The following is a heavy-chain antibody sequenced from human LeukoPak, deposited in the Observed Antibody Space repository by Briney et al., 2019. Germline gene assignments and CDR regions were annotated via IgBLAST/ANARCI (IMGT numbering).Heavy chain of an antibody. CDR3: ARGGYSGYDSLDY. CDR1: GFTVSSNY. D-gene: IGHD5-12*01. CDR2: IYSGGST. V-gene: IGHV3-66*01. J-gene: IGHJ4*02. Sequence: PGGSLRLSCAASGFTVSSNYMSWVRQAPGKGLEWVSVIYSGGSTYYADSVKGRFTISRDNSENTLYLQMNSLRAEDTAVYYCARGGYSGYDSLDYWGQGTLVTVSS.